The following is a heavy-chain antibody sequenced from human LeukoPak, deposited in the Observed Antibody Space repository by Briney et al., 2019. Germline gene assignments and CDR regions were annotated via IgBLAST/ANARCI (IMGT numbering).Heavy chain of an antibody. CDR2: ISGSGTTK. J-gene: IGHJ4*02. CDR3: VRDGRGYCGSTSCRPFDY. CDR1: GFTFSAYE. V-gene: IGHV3-48*03. Sequence: GGSLRLSCAASGFTFSAYEMNWVRQAPGKGLESVSYISGSGTTKSYADSVKGRFTISRDNAKNLVFLQMNSLRVEDTAVYYCVRDGRGYCGSTSCRPFDYWGQGILVTVSS. D-gene: IGHD2-2*01.